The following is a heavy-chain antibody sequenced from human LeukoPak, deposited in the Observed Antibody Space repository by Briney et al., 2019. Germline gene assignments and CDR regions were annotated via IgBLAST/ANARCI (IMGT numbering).Heavy chain of an antibody. Sequence: GGSLRLSCAASGFTFSNYWMSWVRQAPGKGLEWVANIKQDGSEKFYVDSVKGRFPISRDNAKKSLYLQMNSLRVEDTAVYYCARVQGSSGPGIFEYWGQGTQVTVSS. J-gene: IGHJ4*02. CDR1: GFTFSNYW. V-gene: IGHV3-7*01. D-gene: IGHD6-19*01. CDR3: ARVQGSSGPGIFEY. CDR2: IKQDGSEK.